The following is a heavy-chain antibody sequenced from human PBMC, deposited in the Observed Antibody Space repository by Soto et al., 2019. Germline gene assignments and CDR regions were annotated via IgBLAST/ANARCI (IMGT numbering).Heavy chain of an antibody. V-gene: IGHV1-69*13. D-gene: IGHD5-12*01. CDR3: ARDRAYGGYASKLHSFDY. CDR1: GGTFSSYA. CDR2: IIPIFGTA. Sequence: ASVKVSCKASGGTFSSYAISWVRQAPGQGLEWMGGIIPIFGTANYAQKFQGRVTITADESTSTAHMELSSLRSEDTAVYYCARDRAYGGYASKLHSFDYWGQGTLVTVSS. J-gene: IGHJ4*02.